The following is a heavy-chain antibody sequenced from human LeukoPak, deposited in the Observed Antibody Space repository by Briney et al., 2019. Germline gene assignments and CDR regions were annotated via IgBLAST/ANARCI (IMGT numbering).Heavy chain of an antibody. V-gene: IGHV3-33*01. CDR2: IWYDGSNK. CDR1: GFTFSSYG. D-gene: IGHD3-22*01. J-gene: IGHJ6*02. Sequence: PGGSLRLSCAASGFTFSSYGMHWVRQAPGKGLEWVAVIWYDGSNKYYADSVKGRFTISRDNSKNTLYLQMNCLRAEDTAVHYCARDRYYYDSSGYPWDYYYYGMDVWGQGTTVTVSS. CDR3: ARDRYYYDSSGYPWDYYYYGMDV.